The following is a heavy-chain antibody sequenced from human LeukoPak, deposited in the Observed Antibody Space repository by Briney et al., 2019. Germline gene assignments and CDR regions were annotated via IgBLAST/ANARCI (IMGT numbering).Heavy chain of an antibody. CDR1: GYXFTTYW. D-gene: IGHD3-16*01. J-gene: IGHJ3*01. CDR2: IDPSDSYT. V-gene: IGHV5-10-1*01. Sequence: GESLKISCNGSGYXFTTYWISWVRQMPGEGLEWMGRIDPSDSYTNYSPSFQGHVTISADASISTAYLKWSSLKASDTAMYYCAKWGAGGDFDVWGQGTMVTVSS. CDR3: AKWGAGGDFDV.